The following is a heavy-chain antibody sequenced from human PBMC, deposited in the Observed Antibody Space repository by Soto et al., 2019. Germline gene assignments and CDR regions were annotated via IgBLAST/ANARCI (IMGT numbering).Heavy chain of an antibody. CDR2: IQSTTDVATT. CDR3: TTANYYESGTYPQAPVDY. J-gene: IGHJ4*02. CDR1: GFTFTNAW. Sequence: EVHLLESGGGLVKPWGSLRLSCAASGFTFTNAWMTWIRQVPGKGLEWVGRIQSTTDVATTHHAAHVKGRFTISRDDSNITLYLDMKSLKTDDTALYFCTTANYYESGTYPQAPVDYWGPGTLVTVSS. V-gene: IGHV3-15*07. D-gene: IGHD3-10*01.